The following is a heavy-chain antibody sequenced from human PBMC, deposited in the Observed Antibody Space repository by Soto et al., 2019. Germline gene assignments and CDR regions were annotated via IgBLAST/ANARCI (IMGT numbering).Heavy chain of an antibody. J-gene: IGHJ5*02. CDR2: MNPNSGNT. CDR1: GYTFTSYD. Sequence: SVKVSCKASGYTFTSYDINSVQQETEQGLEWMGWMNPNSGNTGYAQKFQGRVTMTRNTSISTAYMELSSLRSEDTAVYYCAKMYRVGPVHNWFDPWGQGTLVTVSS. D-gene: IGHD2-2*01. CDR3: AKMYRVGPVHNWFDP. V-gene: IGHV1-8*01.